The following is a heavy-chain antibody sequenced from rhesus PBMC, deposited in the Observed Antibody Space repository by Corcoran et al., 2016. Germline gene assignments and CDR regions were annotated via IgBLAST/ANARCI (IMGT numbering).Heavy chain of an antibody. V-gene: IGHV4-93*02. Sequence: QVQLQESGPAVVKPSETLSLTCAVSGDSIGSSNWWIWLRQSPGRGLEWIGSLHGSAGTTEYSPSLESRVTISIDTSKNHFSLKMRSVTAADTAFYFCAKRVYGSLYGVDSWGQGVVVTVSS. CDR2: LHGSAGTT. CDR1: GDSIGSSNW. D-gene: IGHD4-4*01. J-gene: IGHJ6*01. CDR3: AKRVYGSLYGVDS.